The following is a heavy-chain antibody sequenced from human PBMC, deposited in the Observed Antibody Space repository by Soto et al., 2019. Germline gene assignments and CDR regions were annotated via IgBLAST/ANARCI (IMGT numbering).Heavy chain of an antibody. J-gene: IGHJ4*02. V-gene: IGHV4-4*02. CDR2: ISHSGTY. CDR1: GGPITSSNW. CDR3: ARDYDGLDY. D-gene: IGHD3-16*01. Sequence: VQLHESGPELVKPSGTLSLSCAVSGGPITSSNWWSWVRQPPGKGLEWIGKISHSGTYDYNPSLKGRVTISVDRSKDQFFLNVRSVTAADTAIYYCARDYDGLDYWGQGILITDSS.